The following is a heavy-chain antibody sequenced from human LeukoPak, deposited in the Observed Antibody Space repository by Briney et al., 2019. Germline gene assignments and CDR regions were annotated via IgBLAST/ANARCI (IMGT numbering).Heavy chain of an antibody. V-gene: IGHV3-7*01. CDR3: ARRRYYDFWSGPSWCYYGMDV. Sequence: GGSLRLSCAASGFTFSSYWMSWVRQAPGKGLEWVANIKQDGSEKYYVDSVKGRFTISRDNAKNSLYLQMNSLRAEDTAVYYCARRRYYDFWSGPSWCYYGMDVWGQGTTVTVSS. CDR2: IKQDGSEK. D-gene: IGHD3-3*01. J-gene: IGHJ6*02. CDR1: GFTFSSYW.